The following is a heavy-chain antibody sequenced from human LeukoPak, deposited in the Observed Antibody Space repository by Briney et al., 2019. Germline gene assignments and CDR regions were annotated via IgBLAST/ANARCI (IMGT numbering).Heavy chain of an antibody. J-gene: IGHJ3*02. CDR3: ARVSRGITSDAFDI. V-gene: IGHV1-69*01. Sequence: ASVKVSCKASGGTFSSYAISWVRQAPGQGLEWMGGIILIFGTANYAQKFQGRVTITADESTSTAYMELSSLRSEDTAVYYCARVSRGITSDAFDIWGQGTMVTVSS. D-gene: IGHD3-10*01. CDR1: GGTFSSYA. CDR2: IILIFGTA.